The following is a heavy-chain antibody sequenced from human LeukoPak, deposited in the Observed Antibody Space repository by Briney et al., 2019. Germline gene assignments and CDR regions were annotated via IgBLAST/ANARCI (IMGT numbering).Heavy chain of an antibody. CDR3: ARADSMAPMDY. D-gene: IGHD5-24*01. J-gene: IGHJ4*02. CDR2: ISYDGSNK. CDR1: GFTFSSYG. V-gene: IGHV3-30*03. Sequence: TGGSLRLSCAASGFTFSSYGTHWVRQAPGKGLEWVAVISYDGSNKYYADSVKGRFTISRDNSKNTLYLQMNSLRAEDTAVYYCARADSMAPMDYWGQGTLVTVSS.